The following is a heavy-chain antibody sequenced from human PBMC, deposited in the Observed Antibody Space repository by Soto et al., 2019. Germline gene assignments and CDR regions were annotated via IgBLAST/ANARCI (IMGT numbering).Heavy chain of an antibody. V-gene: IGHV4-59*01. J-gene: IGHJ6*03. CDR2: IYYSGST. D-gene: IGHD3-3*01. CDR1: GGSISSYY. CDR3: ARAEYYDFWSGYPSPMDV. Sequence: PSETLSLTCTVSGGSISSYYWSWIRQPPGKGLEWIGYIYYSGSTNYNPSLKSRVTISVDTSKNQFSLKLSSVTAADTAVCYCARAEYYDFWSGYPSPMDVWGKGTTVTVSS.